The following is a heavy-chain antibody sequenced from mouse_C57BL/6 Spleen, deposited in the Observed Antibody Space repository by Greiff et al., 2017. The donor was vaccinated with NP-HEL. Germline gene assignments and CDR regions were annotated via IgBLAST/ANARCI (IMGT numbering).Heavy chain of an antibody. CDR3: ARDHDYYAMDY. J-gene: IGHJ4*01. CDR2: ISDGGSYT. CDR1: GFTFSSYA. Sequence: DVMLVESGGGLVKPGGSLKLSCAASGFTFSSYAMSWVRQTPEKRLEWVATISDGGSYTYYPDNVKGRFTISRDNAKNNLYLQMSHLKSEDTAMYYCARDHDYYAMDYWGQGTSVTVSS. V-gene: IGHV5-4*01.